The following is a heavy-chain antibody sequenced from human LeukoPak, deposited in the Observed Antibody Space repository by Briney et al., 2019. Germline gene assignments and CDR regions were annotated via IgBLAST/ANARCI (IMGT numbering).Heavy chain of an antibody. CDR2: INHSGST. CDR3: ARGYYYGSGSSCYFDY. CDR1: GGSFSGYY. J-gene: IGHJ4*02. D-gene: IGHD3-10*01. V-gene: IGHV4-34*01. Sequence: SETLSLTCAVYGGSFSGYYWSWIRQPAGKGLEWIGEINHSGSTNYNPSLKSRVTISVDTSKNQFSLKLSSVTAADTAVYYCARGYYYGSGSSCYFDYWGQGTLVSVSS.